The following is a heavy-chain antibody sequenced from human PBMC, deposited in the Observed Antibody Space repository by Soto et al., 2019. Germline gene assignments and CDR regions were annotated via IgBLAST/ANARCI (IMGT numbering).Heavy chain of an antibody. CDR1: DGSISSGSDY. CDR2: ISNSGST. V-gene: IGHV4-39*01. D-gene: IGHD2-8*01. CDR3: ARHSKGIVPLDV. Sequence: QLQLQESGPGLVKPSETLSLTCTVSDGSISSGSDYWAWIRQPPGKGLEWIGCISNSGSTYYNPSRKSRVTISLDTSRKQFSLKLSSVTAADTALYCCARHSKGIVPLDVWGKGTAVTVSS. J-gene: IGHJ6*04.